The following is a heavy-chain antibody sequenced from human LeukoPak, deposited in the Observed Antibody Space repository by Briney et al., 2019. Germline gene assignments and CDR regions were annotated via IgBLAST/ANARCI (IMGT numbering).Heavy chain of an antibody. Sequence: GGSLRLSCAASGFTFSSYWMSWVRQAPGKGLEWVANIKKDGSEKYYVDSVKGRFTISRDNAKNSLYLQMNTLRAEDTAVYYCARPTTDYDFWSGYYFDAFDIWGQGTMVTVSS. V-gene: IGHV3-7*01. CDR1: GFTFSSYW. CDR3: ARPTTDYDFWSGYYFDAFDI. D-gene: IGHD3-3*01. J-gene: IGHJ3*02. CDR2: IKKDGSEK.